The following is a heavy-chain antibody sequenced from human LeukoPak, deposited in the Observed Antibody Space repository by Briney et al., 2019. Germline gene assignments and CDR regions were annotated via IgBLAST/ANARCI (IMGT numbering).Heavy chain of an antibody. CDR1: VGSLSDYY. CDR2: IYYSGST. D-gene: IGHD3-3*01. Sequence: SETLSLTCTVSVGSLSDYYWNWIRQPPAKGRECMGYIYYSGSTTYNPRPKSRATMSVHTAKNQVSPKRKSVTAAETDVYYCARGDFCSKSNCYLRPMDVWGKGTTVIVS. CDR3: ARGDFCSKSNCYLRPMDV. J-gene: IGHJ6*03. V-gene: IGHV4-59*01.